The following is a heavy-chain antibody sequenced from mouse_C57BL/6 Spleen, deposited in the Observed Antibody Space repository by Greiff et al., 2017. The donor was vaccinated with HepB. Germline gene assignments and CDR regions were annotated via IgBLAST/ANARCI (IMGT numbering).Heavy chain of an antibody. D-gene: IGHD1-1*01. CDR1: GYSFTSYY. J-gene: IGHJ4*01. CDR3: ARADYYGSSSLYYAMDY. V-gene: IGHV1-66*01. Sequence: QVQLQQSGPELVKPGASVKISCKASGYSFTSYYIHWVKQRPGQGLEWIGWIYPGSGNTKYSEKFKGKATLTADTSASTAYMQLSSLTSEDSAVYYCARADYYGSSSLYYAMDYWGQGTSVTVSS. CDR2: IYPGSGNT.